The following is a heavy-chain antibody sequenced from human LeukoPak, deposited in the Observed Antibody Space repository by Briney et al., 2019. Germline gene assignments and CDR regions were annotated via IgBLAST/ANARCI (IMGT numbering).Heavy chain of an antibody. V-gene: IGHV6-1*01. CDR2: TYYRSKWFI. CDR1: GDSVSSNTGI. CDR3: ARDKVLNGFDI. D-gene: IGHD2-8*02. Sequence: SQTLSLTCAISGDSVSSNTGIWNWVRRSPSRGLEWLGRTYYRSKWFIDYALSVKGRMTINPDTSKNQFSLQLNSVTPEDTAVYYCARDKVLNGFDIWGQGTMVTVSS. J-gene: IGHJ3*02.